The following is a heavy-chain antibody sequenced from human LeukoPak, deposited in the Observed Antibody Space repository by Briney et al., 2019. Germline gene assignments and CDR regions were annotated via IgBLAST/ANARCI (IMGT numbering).Heavy chain of an antibody. Sequence: ASVKVSCKASGYTFTGYYMHWVRQAPGQGLEWMGWINPNSGGTNYAQKFQGRVTMTRDTSISTAYMELSRLRSDDTAVYYCASGYYGDYIINYYYGMDVRGQGTTVTVSS. V-gene: IGHV1-2*02. J-gene: IGHJ6*02. CDR1: GYTFTGYY. CDR2: INPNSGGT. D-gene: IGHD4-17*01. CDR3: ASGYYGDYIINYYYGMDV.